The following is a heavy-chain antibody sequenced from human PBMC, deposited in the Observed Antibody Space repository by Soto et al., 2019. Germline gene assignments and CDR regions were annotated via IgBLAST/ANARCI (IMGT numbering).Heavy chain of an antibody. Sequence: SETLSLTCTVSGGSFNSYFWSWVRQPPGKGLEWIGYIHYSGSTNYNPSLKRRITTSVDTSQSQFSLKLSSVAAADTAVYYCARVNQLAPKRNAFDIWAQGTLVT. V-gene: IGHV4-59*01. D-gene: IGHD1-1*01. J-gene: IGHJ3*02. CDR3: ARVNQLAPKRNAFDI. CDR2: IHYSGST. CDR1: GGSFNSYF.